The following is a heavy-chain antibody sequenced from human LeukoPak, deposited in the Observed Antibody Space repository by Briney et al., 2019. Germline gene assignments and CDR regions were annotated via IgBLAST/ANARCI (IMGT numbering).Heavy chain of an antibody. J-gene: IGHJ4*02. V-gene: IGHV1-18*01. CDR1: GYTFNTYG. CDR2: ISAYNGDT. CDR3: ARDSRVRLGELSPRIDY. D-gene: IGHD3-16*02. Sequence: GASVKVSCKASGYTFNTYGINWVRQAPGQGLEWMGWISAYNGDTDYAQKFQGRVTMTTDTSTSTAYMELRSLRSDDTALYYCARDSRVRLGELSPRIDYWGQGTLVTVSS.